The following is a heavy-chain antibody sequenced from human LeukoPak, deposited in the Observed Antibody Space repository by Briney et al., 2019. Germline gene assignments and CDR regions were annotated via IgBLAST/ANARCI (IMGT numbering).Heavy chain of an antibody. V-gene: IGHV3-23*01. J-gene: IGHJ5*02. D-gene: IGHD3-10*01. CDR3: AKDLMRDRWFGES. Sequence: GGSLRLSCAASGFTFSNYAMNWVRQAPGKGLEWVSAISGSGGSTYYADSVKGRFTISRDNYRNTLYLEMNSLRLADTAVYYCAKDLMRDRWFGESWGQGTLVTVSS. CDR2: ISGSGGST. CDR1: GFTFSNYA.